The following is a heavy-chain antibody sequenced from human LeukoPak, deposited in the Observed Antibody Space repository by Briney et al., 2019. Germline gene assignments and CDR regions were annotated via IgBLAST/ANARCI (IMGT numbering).Heavy chain of an antibody. CDR1: GYTFTSYG. CDR3: ARVGPLNGDYPDY. J-gene: IGHJ4*02. Sequence: GASVKVSCKASGYTFTSYGISWVRQAPGQGLEWMGWINTNTGNPTYAQGFTGRFVFSLDTSVSTAYLQISSLKAEDTAVYYCARVGPLNGDYPDYWGQGTLVTVSS. CDR2: INTNTGNP. V-gene: IGHV7-4-1*02. D-gene: IGHD4-17*01.